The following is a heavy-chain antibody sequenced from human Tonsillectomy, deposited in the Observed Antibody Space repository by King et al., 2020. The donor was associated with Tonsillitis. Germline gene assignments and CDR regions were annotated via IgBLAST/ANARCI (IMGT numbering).Heavy chain of an antibody. CDR3: ARHQRALRLFDY. CDR2: ISDSGST. V-gene: IGHV4-39*01. D-gene: IGHD5-12*01. CDR1: GASISSSSYF. J-gene: IGHJ4*02. Sequence: QLQESGPGLVKPSETLSLTCTVSGASISSSSYFWGWIRQPPGKGLEWIGSISDSGSTYYNPSLRSQLTISVDTSNSQFSLRLTSVTAADTAVYFCARHQRALRLFDYWGQGSLVTVSS.